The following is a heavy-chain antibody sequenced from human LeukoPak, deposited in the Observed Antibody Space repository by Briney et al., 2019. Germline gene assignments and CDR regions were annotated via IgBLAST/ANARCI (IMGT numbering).Heavy chain of an antibody. V-gene: IGHV3-23*01. Sequence: GGSLTLSSAASGYSFSTSPMSLVRQPPGKGLEGVSAMTNGPGGTSYRDSVRGVFTLSRDDSKSTLYLQMNSLRAENTGTCNCAKTHYDLLDVWGQGTTVTVSS. CDR1: GYSFSTSP. CDR2: MTNGPGGT. CDR3: AKTHYDLLDV. D-gene: IGHD5-12*01. J-gene: IGHJ6*02.